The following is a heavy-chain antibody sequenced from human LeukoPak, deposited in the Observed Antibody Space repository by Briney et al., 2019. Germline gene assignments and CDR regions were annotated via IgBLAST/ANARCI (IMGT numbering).Heavy chain of an antibody. CDR3: ARDLYFGELLGGVDP. V-gene: IGHV3-66*01. Sequence: GGSLRLSCAASGFNVSSNYMSWVHQAPGKGLEWVSVIYSDGSTYYADSVKGRFTISRDNSKNTLYLQMNSLRAEDTAVYYCARDLYFGELLGGVDPWGQGTLITVSS. CDR1: GFNVSSNY. CDR2: IYSDGST. D-gene: IGHD3-10*01. J-gene: IGHJ5*02.